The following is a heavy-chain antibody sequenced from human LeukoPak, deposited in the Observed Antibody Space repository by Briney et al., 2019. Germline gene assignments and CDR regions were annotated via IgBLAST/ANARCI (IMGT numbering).Heavy chain of an antibody. V-gene: IGHV3-48*03. CDR1: GLTFSSYE. CDR2: ISSSGSII. Sequence: GGSLRLSCADSGLTFSSYEINWVRQAPGKGLEWIPYISSSGSIIYYADSVKGRFTVSRDNAKNSLYLQMNSLRAEDTAVYYCARDDPYYEILTGYYRGYYFDYWGQGTLVTVPS. D-gene: IGHD3-9*01. J-gene: IGHJ4*02. CDR3: ARDDPYYEILTGYYRGYYFDY.